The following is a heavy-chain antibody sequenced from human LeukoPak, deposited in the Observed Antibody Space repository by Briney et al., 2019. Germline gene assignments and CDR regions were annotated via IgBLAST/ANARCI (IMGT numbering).Heavy chain of an antibody. Sequence: TGGSLRLSCAASGVTFSSYAMSGVRQAPGKGLEWGSAISGGGGSTYYADSVKGRFTISRGNSKNTMYLQMNSLTVEDTAEYYXXKDPPPWFHDRYYFDSWGQGTLVTVSS. CDR1: GVTFSSYA. CDR2: ISGGGGST. J-gene: IGHJ4*02. D-gene: IGHD3-10*01. V-gene: IGHV3-23*01. CDR3: XKDPPPWFHDRYYFDS.